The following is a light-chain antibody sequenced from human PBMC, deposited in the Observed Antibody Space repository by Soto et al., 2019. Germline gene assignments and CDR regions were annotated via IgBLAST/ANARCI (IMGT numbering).Light chain of an antibody. J-gene: IGLJ2*01. V-gene: IGLV7-43*01. CDR1: TGAVTSGYY. CDR2: STS. Sequence: QAVVTQEPSLTVSPGGTVTLTCASSTGAVTSGYYPNWFQQKPGQAPRALIYSTSNKHPWTPARFSGSLLGGKAALTLSGVQPQDDDEYYCLLFGGGAVVFGGGTKLTL. CDR3: LLFGGGAVV.